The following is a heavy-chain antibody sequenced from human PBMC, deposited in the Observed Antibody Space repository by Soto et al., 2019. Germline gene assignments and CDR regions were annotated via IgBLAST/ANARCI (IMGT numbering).Heavy chain of an antibody. Sequence: GGSLRLSCAASGFTFSSYGMHWVRQAPGKGLEWVAVIWYDGSNKYYADSVKGRFTISRDNSKNTLYLQMNSLRAEDTAVYYCARDFYPLTGPYHYYYYYGMDVWGQGTTVTVSS. CDR2: IWYDGSNK. D-gene: IGHD3-9*01. J-gene: IGHJ6*02. CDR1: GFTFSSYG. V-gene: IGHV3-33*01. CDR3: ARDFYPLTGPYHYYYYYGMDV.